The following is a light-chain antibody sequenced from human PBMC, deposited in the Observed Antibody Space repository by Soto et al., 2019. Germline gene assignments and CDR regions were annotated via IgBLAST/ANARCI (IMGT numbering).Light chain of an antibody. V-gene: IGKV1-9*01. CDR3: LQLKSYPFT. CDR1: QGISSY. J-gene: IGKJ4*01. Sequence: DIHFTQSPSFLSASVGDRVTISCRASQGISSYLACYQQKPGKAPKLLIYAASTLQSGVPSSFSGSGSGTEITLTISSLQPEDFATYYCLQLKSYPFTFGGGTKVDIK. CDR2: AAS.